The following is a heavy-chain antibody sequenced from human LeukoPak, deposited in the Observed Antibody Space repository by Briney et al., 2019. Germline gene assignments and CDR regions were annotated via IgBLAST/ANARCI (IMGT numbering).Heavy chain of an antibody. D-gene: IGHD3-22*01. CDR2: ISGSGGST. Sequence: GGSLRLSCAASGFTFSDYYMSWVRQAPGKGLEWVSAISGSGGSTYYADSVKGRFTISRDNSKNTLYLQMNSLRAEDTAVYYCAKGVYDSSGYYPSSFDYWGQGTLVTVSS. V-gene: IGHV3-23*01. CDR1: GFTFSDYY. J-gene: IGHJ4*02. CDR3: AKGVYDSSGYYPSSFDY.